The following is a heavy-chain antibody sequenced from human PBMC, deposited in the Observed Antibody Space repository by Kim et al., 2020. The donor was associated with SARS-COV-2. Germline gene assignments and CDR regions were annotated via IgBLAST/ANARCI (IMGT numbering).Heavy chain of an antibody. CDR3: ARGLYGDYVGPYYYYYGMDV. Sequence: SETLSLTCAVYGGSFSGYYWSWIRQPPGKGLEWIGEIKHSGSTNYNPSLKSRVTISVDTSKNQFSLKLSSVTAADTAVYYCARGLYGDYVGPYYYYYGMDVWGQGTTVTVSS. V-gene: IGHV4-34*01. CDR2: IKHSGST. CDR1: GGSFSGYY. D-gene: IGHD4-17*01. J-gene: IGHJ6*02.